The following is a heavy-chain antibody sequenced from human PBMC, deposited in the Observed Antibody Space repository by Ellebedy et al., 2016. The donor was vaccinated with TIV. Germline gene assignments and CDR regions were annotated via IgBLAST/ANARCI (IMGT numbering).Heavy chain of an antibody. CDR3: AREWGTTNGFDI. Sequence: ASVKVSCXASGYTFTNYGISWVRQAPGQGLEWMGWISAYNGNTNYAQKVQGRLTMTTDTSTSTAYMELRSLRSDDTAVYSCAREWGTTNGFDIWGQGTMVTVSS. J-gene: IGHJ3*02. CDR1: GYTFTNYG. D-gene: IGHD1-7*01. CDR2: ISAYNGNT. V-gene: IGHV1-18*01.